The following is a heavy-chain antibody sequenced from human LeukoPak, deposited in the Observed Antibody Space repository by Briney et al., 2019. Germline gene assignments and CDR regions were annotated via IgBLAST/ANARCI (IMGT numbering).Heavy chain of an antibody. V-gene: IGHV4-59*01. CDR1: GGYINNYY. D-gene: IGHD3-22*01. Sequence: SETLSLTCTVSGGYINNYYWTWIRQPPGKGLEWIGYVYDSGNTNYNPSLKSRITISVDTSNNQFSLKLTSVTAADTAVYFCTRDPSLHSGSYDYWGQGTLVTVSS. CDR3: TRDPSLHSGSYDY. CDR2: VYDSGNT. J-gene: IGHJ4*02.